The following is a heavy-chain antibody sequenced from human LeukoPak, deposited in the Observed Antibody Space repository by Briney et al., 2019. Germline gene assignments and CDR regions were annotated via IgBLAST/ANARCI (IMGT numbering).Heavy chain of an antibody. J-gene: IGHJ4*02. CDR2: IYSGGST. V-gene: IGHV3-53*01. D-gene: IGHD3-22*01. CDR3: ARRAGDYSHPYDY. CDR1: GFIVSSNC. Sequence: PGGSLRLSCVASGFIVSSNCMSWVRQAPGKGLEWVSFIYSGGSTYYADSVKGRFTISRDNSKNTLYLQMNILRAEDTAVYYCARRAGDYSHPYDYWGQGTLVTVSS.